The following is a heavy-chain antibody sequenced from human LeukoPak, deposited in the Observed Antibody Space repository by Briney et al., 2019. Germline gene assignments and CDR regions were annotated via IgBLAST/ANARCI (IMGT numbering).Heavy chain of an antibody. CDR1: GYTFTSYD. D-gene: IGHD6-13*01. CDR2: MNPNSGNA. CDR3: ARASYSSSWYTYYYYYYMDV. Sequence: GASVKVSCKASGYTFTSYDINWVRQATGQGLEWMGWMNPNSGNAGYAQKFQGRVTMTRNTSISTAYMELSSLRSEDTAAYYCARASYSSSWYTYYYYYYMDVWGKGTTVTVSS. V-gene: IGHV1-8*01. J-gene: IGHJ6*03.